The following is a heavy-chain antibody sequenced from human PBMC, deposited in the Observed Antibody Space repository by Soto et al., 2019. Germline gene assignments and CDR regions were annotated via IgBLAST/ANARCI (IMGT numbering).Heavy chain of an antibody. CDR3: ARGLVYYYDSSGGDAFDI. CDR1: GGTFSSYT. Sequence: GASVKVSCKAFGGTFSSYTISWVRQAPGQGLEWMGRIIPILGIANYAQKFQGRVTITADKSTSTAYMELSSLRSEDTAVYYCARGLVYYYDSSGGDAFDIWGRGTMVTVSS. CDR2: IIPILGIA. D-gene: IGHD3-22*01. J-gene: IGHJ3*02. V-gene: IGHV1-69*02.